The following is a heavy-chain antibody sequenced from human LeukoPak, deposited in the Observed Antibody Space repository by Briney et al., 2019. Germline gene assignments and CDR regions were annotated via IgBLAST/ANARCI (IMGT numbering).Heavy chain of an antibody. D-gene: IGHD3-16*01. V-gene: IGHV3-9*01. CDR3: AKDITATEFGWCDP. CDR2: ISWNSGSI. Sequence: GRSLRLSCADSGFTFDDYAMYWVRQAPGKGLEWVSGISWNSGSIGYADSVKGRFTISRANAKNSLYLQMNSLRAEDTALYYCAKDITATEFGWCDPWGQGTLVTVSS. CDR1: GFTFDDYA. J-gene: IGHJ5*02.